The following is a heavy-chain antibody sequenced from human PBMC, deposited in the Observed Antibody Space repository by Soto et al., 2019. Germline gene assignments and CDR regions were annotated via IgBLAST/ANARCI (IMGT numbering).Heavy chain of an antibody. Sequence: ASVKVSCTASGXTFTNYGISWVRQAPGQGLEWMGWINTYNGNTNHAQKLQGRVTMSVDTSKKQLSLRLRSVTAADTAVYYCARLHCYSPNCVPLDPWGQGTLVTVS. CDR2: INTYNGNT. V-gene: IGHV1-18*01. J-gene: IGHJ5*02. D-gene: IGHD2-2*01. CDR1: GXTFTNYG. CDR3: ARLHCYSPNCVPLDP.